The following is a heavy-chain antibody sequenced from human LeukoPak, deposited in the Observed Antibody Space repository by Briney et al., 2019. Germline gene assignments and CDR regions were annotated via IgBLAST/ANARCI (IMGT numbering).Heavy chain of an antibody. D-gene: IGHD6-6*01. J-gene: IGHJ5*02. CDR2: ISAYNGNT. CDR1: GYTFTTYG. CDR3: ARDLIEARPGWFDP. Sequence: ASVKVSCKASGYTFTTYGINWVRQAPGQGLEWMGWISAYNGNTNYAQNLQGRVTLTTDTSASTAYMELRSLRSDDTAVYYCARDLIEARPGWFDPWGQGTLVIVSS. V-gene: IGHV1-18*01.